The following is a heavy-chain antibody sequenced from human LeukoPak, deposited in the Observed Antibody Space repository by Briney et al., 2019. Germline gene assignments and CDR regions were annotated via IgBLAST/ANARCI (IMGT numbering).Heavy chain of an antibody. CDR1: GFTVSINY. CDR3: AKGRKLVNYPIHGMDV. Sequence: GGSLRLSCAASGFTVSINYMSWVRQAPGKGLEWVSVIYSSGSTYYADSVKGRFTISRDNSKNTLYLQMNSLRAEDTAVYYCAKGRKLVNYPIHGMDVWGQGTTVTVSS. J-gene: IGHJ6*02. D-gene: IGHD3-9*01. V-gene: IGHV3-53*01. CDR2: IYSSGST.